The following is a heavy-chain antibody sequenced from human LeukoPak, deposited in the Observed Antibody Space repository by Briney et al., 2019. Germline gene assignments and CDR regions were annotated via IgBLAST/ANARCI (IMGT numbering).Heavy chain of an antibody. CDR1: GFTFSSSA. Sequence: GGSLRLSCATSGFTFSSSAMSWVRQAPGEGLEWVSAISGSGLSTYYADSVKGRFTISRDNSKNTLYLQMNSLRAEDTAVYYCARDNNKWERGGYYYYGMDVWGQGTTVTVSS. CDR2: ISGSGLST. J-gene: IGHJ6*02. V-gene: IGHV3-23*01. D-gene: IGHD1-26*01. CDR3: ARDNNKWERGGYYYYGMDV.